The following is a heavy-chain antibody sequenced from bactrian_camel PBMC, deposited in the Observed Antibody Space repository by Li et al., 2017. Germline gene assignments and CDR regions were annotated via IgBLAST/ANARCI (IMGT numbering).Heavy chain of an antibody. CDR2: IATGSGNT. J-gene: IGHJ4*01. Sequence: DVQLVESGGGSVQAGGSLRLSCVASGYIRARNCMLWFRRAPGKEREGVARIATGSGNTYYADSVKGRFTISQDNAKNTVYLQMNSLKPEDTAMYYCAANFGPYCSGPYLARRANFLGQGTQVTVS. D-gene: IGHD2*01. V-gene: IGHV3S40*01. CDR1: GYIRARNC.